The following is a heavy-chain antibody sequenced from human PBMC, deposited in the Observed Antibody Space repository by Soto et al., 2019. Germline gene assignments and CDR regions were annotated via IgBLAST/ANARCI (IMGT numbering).Heavy chain of an antibody. D-gene: IGHD3-3*01. Sequence: QERLVQSGAEVRKPGSSVKVSCKVTGGTSTRYAINWVRQAPGQGLEWMGGIVPMFGTSKYAQKFQGRVTINADTSTNIADMELIRLRSEYTAVYYWNSGSEYDFWSGYLWGQGTLVSVSS. CDR1: GGTSTRYA. CDR3: NSGSEYDFWSGYL. J-gene: IGHJ4*02. CDR2: IVPMFGTS. V-gene: IGHV1-69*06.